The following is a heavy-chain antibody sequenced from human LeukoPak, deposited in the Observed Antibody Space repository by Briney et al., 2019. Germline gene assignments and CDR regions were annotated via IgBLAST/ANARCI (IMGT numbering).Heavy chain of an antibody. CDR3: ARVPQGRQLERLGAFDI. J-gene: IGHJ3*02. D-gene: IGHD1-1*01. Sequence: ASVKVSCKASGGTFSSYAISWVRQAPGQGLEWMGGIIPIFGTANYAQKFQGRVTITADESTSTAYIELSSLRSEDTAVYYCARVPQGRQLERLGAFDIWGQGTMVTVSS. CDR2: IIPIFGTA. V-gene: IGHV1-69*01. CDR1: GGTFSSYA.